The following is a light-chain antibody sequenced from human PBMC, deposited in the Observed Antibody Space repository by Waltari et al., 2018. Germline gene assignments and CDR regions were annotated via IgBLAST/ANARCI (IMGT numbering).Light chain of an antibody. CDR2: DAS. CDR1: QSVSSK. V-gene: IGKV3-15*01. Sequence: EIVMTLSPATLSVSPGESATLSCRASQSVSSKLAWYQHIPGQTHRLLIYDASTRATACPARFTAGGSGTEFILSISSLQSEDFAVYYCQQYNQWPRTFGQGTKVEIK. J-gene: IGKJ1*01. CDR3: QQYNQWPRT.